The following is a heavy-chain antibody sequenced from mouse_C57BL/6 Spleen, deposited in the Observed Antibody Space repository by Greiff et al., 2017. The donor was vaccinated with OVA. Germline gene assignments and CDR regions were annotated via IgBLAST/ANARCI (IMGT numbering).Heavy chain of an antibody. J-gene: IGHJ4*01. CDR2: IDPSDSYT. D-gene: IGHD3-3*01. Sequence: QVQLQQPGAELVMPGASVKLSCKASGYTFTSYWMNWVKQRPGQGLEWIGEIDPSDSYTNYNQKFKGKSTLTVDKSSSTAYMQLSSLTSEDSAVYYCARGGHRDAMDYWGQGTSVTVSS. CDR3: ARGGHRDAMDY. V-gene: IGHV1-69*01. CDR1: GYTFTSYW.